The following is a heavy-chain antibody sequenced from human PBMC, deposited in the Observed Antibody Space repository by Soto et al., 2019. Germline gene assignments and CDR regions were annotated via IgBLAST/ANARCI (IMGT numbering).Heavy chain of an antibody. D-gene: IGHD2-15*01. CDR2: IIPIFGTA. CDR3: ARDSPDAVAPSFDY. V-gene: IGHV1-69*13. J-gene: IGHJ4*02. CDR1: GGTFSSYA. Sequence: ASVKDSCKASGGTFSSYAISWVRQAPGQGLEWMGGIIPIFGTANYAQKFQGRVTITADESTSTAYMELSSLRSEDTAVYYCARDSPDAVAPSFDYWGQGTLVTVSS.